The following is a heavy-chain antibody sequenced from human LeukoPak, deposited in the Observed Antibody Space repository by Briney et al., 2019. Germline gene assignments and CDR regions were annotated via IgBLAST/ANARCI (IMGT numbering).Heavy chain of an antibody. D-gene: IGHD1-26*01. CDR2: IYYSGST. J-gene: IGHJ4*02. CDR1: GGSFSSGSYY. V-gene: IGHV4-61*01. CDR3: ARLFHPALSGNYPFDY. Sequence: SETLSLTCTVSGGSFSSGSYYWSWIRQPPGKGLEWIAYIYYSGSTSYNPSLKSRVTISVDTSKNQFSLKLNSVTAADTAMYYCARLFHPALSGNYPFDYWGQGTLVTVSS.